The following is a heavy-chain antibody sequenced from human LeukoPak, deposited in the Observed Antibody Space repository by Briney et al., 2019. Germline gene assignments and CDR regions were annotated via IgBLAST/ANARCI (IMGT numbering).Heavy chain of an antibody. J-gene: IGHJ4*02. CDR3: VRPASGWNYFDF. D-gene: IGHD6-19*01. CDR2: IYPGDSNT. CDR1: GYNFATSW. V-gene: IGHV5-51*01. Sequence: GESLKISCQGSGYNFATSWIGWVRQMPGRGLEWMGVIYPGDSNTRYSPSFQGQVTISVDESINTAYLQWSSLRASDTAMYYCVRPASGWNYFDFWGQGTLVTVSS.